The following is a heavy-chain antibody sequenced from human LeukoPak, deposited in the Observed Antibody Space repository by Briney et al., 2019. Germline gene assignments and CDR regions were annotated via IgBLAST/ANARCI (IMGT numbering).Heavy chain of an antibody. V-gene: IGHV3-33*08. J-gene: IGHJ4*02. CDR1: GFTFSSYW. D-gene: IGHD2-2*01. CDR3: ARLPAYCSSTSCYYDY. Sequence: GGSLRLSCAASGFTFSSYWMSWVRQAPGKGLEWVAVIWYDGSNKYYADSVKGRFTISRDNSKNTLYLQMNSLRAEDTAVYYCARLPAYCSSTSCYYDYWGQGTLVTVSS. CDR2: IWYDGSNK.